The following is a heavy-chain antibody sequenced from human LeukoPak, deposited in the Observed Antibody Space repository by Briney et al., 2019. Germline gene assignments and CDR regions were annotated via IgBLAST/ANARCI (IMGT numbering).Heavy chain of an antibody. Sequence: GGSLRLSCAASGFTFRTYSMNWVRQAPGKGLEWVSSISSTSTYVYYADSMKGRFIISRDNARNSLYLEMNSLRAEDTAVYYCARIIGISGTYPTDYWGQGTLVTVSS. J-gene: IGHJ4*02. CDR2: ISSTSTYV. CDR3: ARIIGISGTYPTDY. D-gene: IGHD1-26*01. V-gene: IGHV3-21*06. CDR1: GFTFRTYS.